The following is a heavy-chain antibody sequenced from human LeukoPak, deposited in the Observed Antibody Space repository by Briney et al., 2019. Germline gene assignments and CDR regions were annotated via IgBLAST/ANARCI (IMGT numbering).Heavy chain of an antibody. CDR2: ISYDGSNK. CDR3: AGAWGSPPGYFDN. V-gene: IGHV3-30*04. Sequence: GGSLRLSCAASGFTFSSYAMHWVRQAPGKGLEWVAVISYDGSNKYYADSVKGRFTISRDNSKNTLYLQMNSLRAEDTAVYYCAGAWGSPPGYFDNWGQGTLVTVSS. J-gene: IGHJ4*02. D-gene: IGHD2-15*01. CDR1: GFTFSSYA.